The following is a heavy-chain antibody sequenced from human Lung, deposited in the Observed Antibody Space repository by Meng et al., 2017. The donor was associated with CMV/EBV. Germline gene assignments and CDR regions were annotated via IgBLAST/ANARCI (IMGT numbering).Heavy chain of an antibody. Sequence: SXTXSLXCTVSGGSISSSSYYWGWIRQPPGKGLEWIGSIYYSGSTYYNPSLKSRVTISVDTSKSQFSLRLSSVTAADTAIYYCARGGGYCSGISCYNDYWXQGTXVTVSS. D-gene: IGHD2-2*02. J-gene: IGHJ4*02. CDR3: ARGGGYCSGISCYNDY. CDR1: GGSISSSSYY. CDR2: IYYSGST. V-gene: IGHV4-39*07.